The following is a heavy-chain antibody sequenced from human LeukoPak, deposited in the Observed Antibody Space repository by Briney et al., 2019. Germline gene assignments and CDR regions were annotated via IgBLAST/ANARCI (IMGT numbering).Heavy chain of an antibody. Sequence: TGGSLRLSCAASGFTFSSYGMSWVRQAPGKGLEWVSVISGSGGSTYYADSVKGRFTISRDNSKNTLYLQINSLRAEDTAVYYCAKDSTYCSGGSCYLPDTFDIWGQGTMVTVSS. V-gene: IGHV3-23*01. CDR2: ISGSGGST. D-gene: IGHD2-15*01. CDR3: AKDSTYCSGGSCYLPDTFDI. CDR1: GFTFSSYG. J-gene: IGHJ3*02.